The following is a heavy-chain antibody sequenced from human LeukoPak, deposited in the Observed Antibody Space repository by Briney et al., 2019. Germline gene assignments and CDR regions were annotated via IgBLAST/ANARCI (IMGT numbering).Heavy chain of an antibody. CDR1: GGSISNYY. V-gene: IGHV4-34*01. CDR3: ARGARDYGDYVDYYGMDV. CDR2: INHSGST. Sequence: SETLSLTCTVSGGSISNYYWSWIRQPPGKGLEWIGEINHSGSTNYNPSLKSRVTISVDTSKNQFSLKLSSVTAADTAVYYCARGARDYGDYVDYYGMDVWGQGTTVTVSS. J-gene: IGHJ6*02. D-gene: IGHD4-17*01.